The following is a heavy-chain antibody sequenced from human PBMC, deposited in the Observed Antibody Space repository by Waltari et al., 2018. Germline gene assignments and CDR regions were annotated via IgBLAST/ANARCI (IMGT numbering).Heavy chain of an antibody. Sequence: QVQLVESGGGVVQPGRSRRLSCAPSGFTFSRYGLPWVPQAPGKGLEWVAVIWYDGSNKYYADSVKGRFTISRDNSKNTLYLQMNSLRAEDTAVYYCARDIPPPLSGMDVWGQGTTVTVSS. CDR3: ARDIPPPLSGMDV. D-gene: IGHD2-2*02. J-gene: IGHJ6*02. CDR1: GFTFSRYG. CDR2: IWYDGSNK. V-gene: IGHV3-33*01.